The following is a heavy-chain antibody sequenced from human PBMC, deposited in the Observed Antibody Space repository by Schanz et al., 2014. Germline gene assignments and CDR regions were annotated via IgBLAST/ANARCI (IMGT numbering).Heavy chain of an antibody. Sequence: QVQVVESGGGVVQPGRSLRLSCVASGFTFNNYGMHWVRQAPGKGLGWVAVIWHDGSGKYYADSVKGRFTISRDNSKNTLYLQMKSLRVEDTAVYYCAKDGRLPYYGTGSDFDYWGQGTLVAVSS. CDR3: AKDGRLPYYGTGSDFDY. D-gene: IGHD3-22*01. CDR2: IWHDGSGK. CDR1: GFTFNNYG. J-gene: IGHJ4*02. V-gene: IGHV3-33*06.